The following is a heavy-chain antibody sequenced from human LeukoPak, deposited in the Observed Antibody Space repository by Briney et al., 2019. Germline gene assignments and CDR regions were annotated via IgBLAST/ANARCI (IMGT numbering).Heavy chain of an antibody. CDR2: INSHGTST. CDR1: GFTFSIYW. J-gene: IGHJ4*02. Sequence: GGSPRLSCAAFGFTFSIYWMSWVRQGPGKGLVWVSRINSHGTSTNYADSVKGRFTVSRDNSKNTLYLQMNSLRVEDTAVYYCAMDAAVKDSWGQGTLVTVSS. V-gene: IGHV3-74*01. D-gene: IGHD4-17*01. CDR3: AMDAAVKDS.